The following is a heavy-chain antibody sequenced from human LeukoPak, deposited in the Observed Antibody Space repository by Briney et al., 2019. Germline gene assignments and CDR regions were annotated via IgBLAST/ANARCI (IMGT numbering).Heavy chain of an antibody. CDR2: INHSGST. J-gene: IGHJ4*02. CDR1: GGSFSGYY. CDR3: ARARGVTTPFDY. D-gene: IGHD4-17*01. Sequence: SETLSLTCAVYGGSFSGYYWSWIRQPPGKGLEWIGEINHSGSTNYNPSLKSRVTISVDTSKNQFSLKLSSVTAADTAVYYCARARGVTTPFDYWGQGTLVTVSS. V-gene: IGHV4-34*01.